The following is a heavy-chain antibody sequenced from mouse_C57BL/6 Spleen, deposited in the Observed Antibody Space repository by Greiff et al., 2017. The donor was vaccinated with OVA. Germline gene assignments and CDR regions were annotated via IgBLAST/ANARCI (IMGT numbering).Heavy chain of an antibody. CDR3: ARHAFYYGSSYRYFDV. Sequence: LVKPGASVKLSCKASGYTFTEYTIHWVKQRSGQGLEWIGWFYPGSGSIKYNEKFKDKATLTADKSSSTVYMELSRLTSEDSAVYFCARHAFYYGSSYRYFDVWGTGTTVTVSS. V-gene: IGHV1-62-2*01. J-gene: IGHJ1*03. CDR1: GYTFTEYT. D-gene: IGHD1-1*01. CDR2: FYPGSGSI.